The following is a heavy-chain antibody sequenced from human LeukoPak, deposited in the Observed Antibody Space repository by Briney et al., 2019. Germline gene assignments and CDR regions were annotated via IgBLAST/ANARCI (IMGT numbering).Heavy chain of an antibody. D-gene: IGHD2-2*01. Sequence: GESLKISCRGSGYSFTTYWIGWVRQMPGRGLEWMGIIYPGDSDTRYSPSFQGQVTMSADKSINTAYLQWSSLKASDTAMYYCARRQGCSSTSCPPDSWGQGTLVTVSS. CDR1: GYSFTTYW. CDR3: ARRQGCSSTSCPPDS. V-gene: IGHV5-51*01. CDR2: IYPGDSDT. J-gene: IGHJ4*02.